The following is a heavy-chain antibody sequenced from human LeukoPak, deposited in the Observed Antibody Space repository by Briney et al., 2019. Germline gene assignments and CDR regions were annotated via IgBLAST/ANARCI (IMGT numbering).Heavy chain of an antibody. D-gene: IGHD5-12*01. V-gene: IGHV4-59*11. CDR2: MYYSGST. J-gene: IGHJ5*02. CDR1: GDSINSHH. Sequence: SETLSLTCTVSGDSINSHHWNWIRQPPGKGLEWIGYMYYSGSTKYNPSLKSRVAISIDTSKNQFSLKLSSVTAADTAVYYCARDTYDYYSDPWGQGTLVTVSS. CDR3: ARDTYDYYSDP.